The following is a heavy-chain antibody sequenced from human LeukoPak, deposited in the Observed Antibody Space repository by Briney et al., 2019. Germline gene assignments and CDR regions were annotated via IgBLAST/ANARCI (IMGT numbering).Heavy chain of an antibody. CDR1: GGTFSSYA. CDR2: IIPIFGTA. J-gene: IGHJ6*04. Sequence: SVKVSCKASGGTFSSYAISWVRQAPGQGLEWMGGIIPIFGTANYAQKFQGRVTITADESTSTAYMELSSLRSEDTAVYYCARGLWFGELLHYGMDVWGKGTTVTVSS. D-gene: IGHD3-10*01. V-gene: IGHV1-69*13. CDR3: ARGLWFGELLHYGMDV.